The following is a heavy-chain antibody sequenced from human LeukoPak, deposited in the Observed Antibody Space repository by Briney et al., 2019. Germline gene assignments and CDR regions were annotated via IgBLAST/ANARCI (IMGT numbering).Heavy chain of an antibody. CDR3: ARVPGDPYSSGWFGDFDY. CDR1: GYTFTSYD. D-gene: IGHD6-19*01. V-gene: IGHV1-8*01. J-gene: IGHJ4*02. Sequence: ASVKVSCKASGYTFTSYDINWVRQATGQGLGWMGWMNPNSGNTGYAQKFQGRVTMTRNTSISTAYMELSSLGSEDTAVYYCARVPGDPYSSGWFGDFDYWGQGTLVTVSS. CDR2: MNPNSGNT.